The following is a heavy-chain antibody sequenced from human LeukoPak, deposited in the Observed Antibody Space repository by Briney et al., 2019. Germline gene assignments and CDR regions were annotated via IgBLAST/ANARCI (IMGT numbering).Heavy chain of an antibody. CDR3: ARTANRFDP. V-gene: IGHV4-59*01. D-gene: IGHD5-18*01. CDR1: GGSISSYY. CDR2: IYYSGST. J-gene: IGHJ5*02. Sequence: SETLSLTCTVSGGSISSYYWSWIRQPPGKGLEWIGYIYYSGSTKYNPPLKSRVTISVDTSKNQFSLKLSSVTAADTAVYYCARTANRFDPWGQGTLVTVSS.